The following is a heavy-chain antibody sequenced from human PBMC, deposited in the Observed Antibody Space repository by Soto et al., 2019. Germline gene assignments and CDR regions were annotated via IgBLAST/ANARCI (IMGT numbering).Heavy chain of an antibody. D-gene: IGHD6-19*01. J-gene: IGHJ5*02. V-gene: IGHV4-4*07. Sequence: QVQLQESGPGLVKPSETLSLTCTVSGGSISSYYWSWIRQPAGKGLEWIGRIYTSGSTNYNPSLKSRVTMSVDTSKTQFSLKLSSVTAADTAVYYCARDPLAVAGTGFKGWFDPWGQGTLVTVSS. CDR2: IYTSGST. CDR3: ARDPLAVAGTGFKGWFDP. CDR1: GGSISSYY.